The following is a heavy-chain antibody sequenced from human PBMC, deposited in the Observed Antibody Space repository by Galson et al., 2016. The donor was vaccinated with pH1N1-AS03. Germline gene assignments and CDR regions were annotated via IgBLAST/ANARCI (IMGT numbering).Heavy chain of an antibody. CDR2: ISGRGDST. D-gene: IGHD4-17*01. CDR1: GFTFSSFE. J-gene: IGHJ5*02. V-gene: IGHV3-23*01. Sequence: SLRLSCAASGFTFSSFEMNWVRQAPGKGLEWVSAISGRGDSTYYADSVKGRFTISRDNSKNTLYLRMNSLRAEDTAVYYCAKDKSYGDYPSWFDPWGQGTLVTVSS. CDR3: AKDKSYGDYPSWFDP.